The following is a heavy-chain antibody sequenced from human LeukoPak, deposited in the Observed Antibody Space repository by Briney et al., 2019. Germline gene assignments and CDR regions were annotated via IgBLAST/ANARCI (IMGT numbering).Heavy chain of an antibody. CDR3: ASSIVVVPAAIHRLDY. CDR1: GGTFSSYA. CDR2: IIPIFGTA. V-gene: IGHV1-69*05. J-gene: IGHJ4*02. Sequence: SVKVSCKASGGTFSSYAISWVRQAPGQGLEWMGEIIPIFGTANYAQKFQGRVTITTDESTSTAYMELSSLRSEDTAVYYCASSIVVVPAAIHRLDYWGQGTLVTVSS. D-gene: IGHD2-2*01.